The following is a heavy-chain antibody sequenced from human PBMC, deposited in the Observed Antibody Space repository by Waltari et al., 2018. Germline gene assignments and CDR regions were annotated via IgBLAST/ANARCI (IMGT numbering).Heavy chain of an antibody. D-gene: IGHD6-13*01. J-gene: IGHJ6*03. CDR1: GGSISSYY. CDR2: IYYSGST. CDR3: ARVAAAGNYYYYYYMDV. V-gene: IGHV4-59*01. Sequence: QVQLQQWGAGLLKPSETLSLTCTVSGGSISSYYWSWIRQPPGKGLEWIGYIYYSGSTNYNPSLKSRVTISVDTSKNQFSLKLSSVTAADTAVYYCARVAAAGNYYYYYYMDVWGKGTTVTVSS.